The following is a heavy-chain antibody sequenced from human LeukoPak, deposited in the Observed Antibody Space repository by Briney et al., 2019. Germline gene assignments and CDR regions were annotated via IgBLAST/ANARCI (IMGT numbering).Heavy chain of an antibody. J-gene: IGHJ4*02. Sequence: ASVKVSCKASGGTFSSYAISWVRQAPGQGLEWMGGIIPIFGTANYAQKFQGRATITADKSTSTAYMELSSLRSEDTAVYYCAILPATNQYPFDYWGQGTLVTVSS. CDR2: IIPIFGTA. CDR3: AILPATNQYPFDY. CDR1: GGTFSSYA. V-gene: IGHV1-69*06. D-gene: IGHD2-15*01.